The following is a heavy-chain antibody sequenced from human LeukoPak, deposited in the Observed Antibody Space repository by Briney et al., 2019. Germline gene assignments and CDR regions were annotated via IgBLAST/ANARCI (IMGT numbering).Heavy chain of an antibody. J-gene: IGHJ4*02. CDR1: GGSISSYY. D-gene: IGHD3-3*01. Sequence: SETLSLTCTVSGGSISSYYWSWIRQPAGKGLEWIGRIYTSGSTNYNPSLKSRVTMSVDTSTNQFSLQLSSVTAADTAVYYCARVGWSGYYTSYYFDYWGQGTLVTVSS. CDR2: IYTSGST. V-gene: IGHV4-4*07. CDR3: ARVGWSGYYTSYYFDY.